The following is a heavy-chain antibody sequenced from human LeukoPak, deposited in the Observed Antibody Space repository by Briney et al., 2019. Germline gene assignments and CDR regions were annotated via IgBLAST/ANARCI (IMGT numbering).Heavy chain of an antibody. D-gene: IGHD2-2*01. V-gene: IGHV3-66*02. CDR1: GFTVSSNY. CDR3: ARGNIVVVPAADNWFDP. J-gene: IGHJ5*02. Sequence: PGGSLRLSCAASGFTVSSNYMSWVRQAPGKGREWVSVIYSGASTYYADSVKGRFTISRDNSKNTLYLQMNSLSAEDTAVYYCARGNIVVVPAADNWFDPWGQGTLVTVSS. CDR2: IYSGAST.